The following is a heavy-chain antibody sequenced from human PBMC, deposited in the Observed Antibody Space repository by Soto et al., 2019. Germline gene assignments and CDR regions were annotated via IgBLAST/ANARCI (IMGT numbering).Heavy chain of an antibody. Sequence: PSETLSLTCAVSGGSISSGGYSWSWIRQPPGKGLEWIGYIYHSGSTYYNPSLKSRVTISVDRSKNQFSLKLSSVTAADTAVYYCARAEGYCSSTSCYGGWYFDLWGRGTLVTVSS. CDR3: ARAEGYCSSTSCYGGWYFDL. J-gene: IGHJ2*01. V-gene: IGHV4-30-2*01. D-gene: IGHD2-2*01. CDR2: IYHSGST. CDR1: GGSISSGGYS.